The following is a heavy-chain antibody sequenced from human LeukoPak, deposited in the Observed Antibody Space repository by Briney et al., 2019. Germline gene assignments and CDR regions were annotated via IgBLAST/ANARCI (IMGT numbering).Heavy chain of an antibody. J-gene: IGHJ4*02. V-gene: IGHV4-59*12. CDR1: GRSISSYY. CDR3: TRSGYGGHLDF. D-gene: IGHD4-23*01. CDR2: IYNSGSTDYT. Sequence: PSETLSLTCTVSGRSISSYYWRWVRQPPGKGLESIGYIYNSGSTDYTDYNPSLKSRVTITVDSHKNQFSLRRNSVTAADAAVYYCTRSGYGGHLDFWGQGTLVTVSS.